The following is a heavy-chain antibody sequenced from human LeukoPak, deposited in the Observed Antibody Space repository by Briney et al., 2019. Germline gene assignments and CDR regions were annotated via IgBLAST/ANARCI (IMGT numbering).Heavy chain of an antibody. V-gene: IGHV3-23*01. CDR2: ISGSGGST. J-gene: IGHJ4*02. D-gene: IGHD3-22*01. CDR1: GFTFSSYA. CDR3: AKNMIVVVNPSDY. Sequence: GGSLTLSCAASGFTFSSYAMSWVRQAPGKGLEWVSAISGSGGSTYYADSVKGRFTISRDNSKNTLYLQMNSLRAEDTAVYYCAKNMIVVVNPSDYWGQGTLVTVSS.